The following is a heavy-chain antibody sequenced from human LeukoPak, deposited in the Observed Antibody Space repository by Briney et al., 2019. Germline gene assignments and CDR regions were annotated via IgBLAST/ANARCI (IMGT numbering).Heavy chain of an antibody. CDR2: IYYSGST. CDR1: GGSISSSSYY. CDR3: AREYRIGIDY. D-gene: IGHD2-15*01. V-gene: IGHV4-39*07. J-gene: IGHJ4*02. Sequence: SETLSLTCTVSGGSISSSSYYWGWIRQPPGKGLEWIGSIYYSGSTYYNPSLNSRVTISVDTSKNQFSLKLSSVTAADTAVYYCAREYRIGIDYWGQGTLVTVSS.